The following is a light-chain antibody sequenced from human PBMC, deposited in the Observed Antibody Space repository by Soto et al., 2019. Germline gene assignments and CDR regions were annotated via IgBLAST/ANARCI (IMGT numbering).Light chain of an antibody. Sequence: DIVVTQSPLSLPVTPGEPASISCTSSQSLLHINGYNYLDWYQQKPGQAPRLLIYDASNRATGIPGRFSGTGTDFTLTISSLEPEDFAASYCQQRSNCLTFGQGTRLEIK. V-gene: IGKV3D-11*02. J-gene: IGKJ5*01. CDR2: DAS. CDR1: QSLLHINGYNY. CDR3: QQRSNCLT.